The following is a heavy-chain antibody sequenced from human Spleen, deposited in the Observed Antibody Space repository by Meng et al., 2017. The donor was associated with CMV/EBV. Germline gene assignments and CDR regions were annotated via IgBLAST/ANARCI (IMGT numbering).Heavy chain of an antibody. CDR2: IYPGDSDT. J-gene: IGHJ4*02. D-gene: IGHD3-10*01. CDR1: GYIFTTYW. V-gene: IGHV5-51*04. CDR3: ARLDYYSGSGSFNY. Sequence: GGSLRLSCQGSGYIFTTYWIGWVRQMPGKGLEWMGIIYPGDSDTRYSPSFQGQVTISVDKPISTAHLQWSSLKASDSAMYYCARLDYYSGSGSFNYWGQGTLVTVSS.